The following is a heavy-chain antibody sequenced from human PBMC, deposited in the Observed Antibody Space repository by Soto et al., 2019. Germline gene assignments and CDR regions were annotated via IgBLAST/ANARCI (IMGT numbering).Heavy chain of an antibody. CDR1: GFSLSTSGVG. J-gene: IGHJ6*02. CDR2: IYWDDDK. Sequence: QITLKESGPTLVKPTQTLTLTCTFSGFSLSTSGVGVGWIRQPPGKALEWLALIYWDDDKRYRPSLKSRLTITKDTSKNQVVLTMTNMDPVDTATYDCARQYSSSWGYYYGMDVWGQGTTVTVSS. CDR3: ARQYSSSWGYYYGMDV. V-gene: IGHV2-5*02. D-gene: IGHD6-13*01.